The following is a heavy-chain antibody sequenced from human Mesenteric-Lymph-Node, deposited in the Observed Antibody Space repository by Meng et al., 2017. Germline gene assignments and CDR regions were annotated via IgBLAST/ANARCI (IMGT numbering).Heavy chain of an antibody. V-gene: IGHV4-39*01. Sequence: QLRGSGPGLVKPSQTLSLTCTVSGGSISSSSYYWGWIRQPPGKGLEWIGSIYYSGSTYYNPSLKSRVTISVDTSKNQFSLKLSSVTAADTAVYYCARGHDRINLWLPVFWGQGTLVTVSS. CDR1: GGSISSSSYY. J-gene: IGHJ4*02. CDR3: ARGHDRINLWLPVF. D-gene: IGHD5-18*01. CDR2: IYYSGST.